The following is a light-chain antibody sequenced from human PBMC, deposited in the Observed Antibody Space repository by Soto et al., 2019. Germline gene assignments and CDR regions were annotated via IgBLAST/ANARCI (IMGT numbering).Light chain of an antibody. Sequence: EIVLTQSPGTLSLSPGDRATLSCRASQSVSNNYLAWYQQIPGQAPRLLIYGASSRATGIPDRFSGTGSETDFTLIINRLEPEDFAVYHCQQYENSPITFGQGTRLEIK. CDR3: QQYENSPIT. CDR2: GAS. J-gene: IGKJ5*01. V-gene: IGKV3-20*01. CDR1: QSVSNNY.